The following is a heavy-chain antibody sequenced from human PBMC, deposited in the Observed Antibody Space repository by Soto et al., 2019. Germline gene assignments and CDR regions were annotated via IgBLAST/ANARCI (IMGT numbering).Heavy chain of an antibody. CDR2: INHSGST. CDR1: GGSFSGYY. CDR3: ARAAPIVVVPAAIGGYYYYMDV. V-gene: IGHV4-34*01. D-gene: IGHD2-2*02. J-gene: IGHJ6*03. Sequence: SETLSLTCAVYGGSFSGYYWSWIRQPPGKGLEWIGEINHSGSTNYNPSLKSRVTISVDTSKNQFSLKLSSVTAADTAVYYCARAAPIVVVPAAIGGYYYYMDVWGKGTTVTVSS.